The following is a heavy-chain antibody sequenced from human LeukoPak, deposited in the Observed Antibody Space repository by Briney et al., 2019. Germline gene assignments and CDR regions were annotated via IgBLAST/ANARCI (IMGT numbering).Heavy chain of an antibody. CDR1: GFTFDDYV. V-gene: IGHV3-43*02. CDR3: AKVKVAAGRYYFDY. J-gene: IGHJ4*02. Sequence: GGSLRLPCVASGFTFDDYVIHWVRQPPGKGLEWVSLSRGDGGRTYYADAVKGRFSISRDNSKNPVYLQMNSLRGDDTALYYCAKVKVAAGRYYFDYWGQGTLVTVSS. CDR2: SRGDGGRT. D-gene: IGHD6-13*01.